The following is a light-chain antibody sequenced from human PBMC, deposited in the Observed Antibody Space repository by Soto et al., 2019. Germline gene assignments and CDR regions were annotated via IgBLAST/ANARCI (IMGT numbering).Light chain of an antibody. CDR2: DAS. V-gene: IGKV3-20*01. Sequence: EIVLTQSPGTLSLSPGERATLSCRASQSISSSYLAWYQQKPGQAPRLLISDASRRATGIPDRFSGSGSGTDFTLTISRLEPEDFAVYYCHQCGSSPWTFVQGTRVEIK. CDR1: QSISSSY. CDR3: HQCGSSPWT. J-gene: IGKJ1*01.